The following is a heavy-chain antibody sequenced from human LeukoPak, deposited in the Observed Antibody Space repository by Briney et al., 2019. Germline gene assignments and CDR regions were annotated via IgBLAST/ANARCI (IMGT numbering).Heavy chain of an antibody. CDR3: ARGGNYYGSGRGRLGVSNWFDP. Sequence: PSETLSLTCTVSGGSISSSSYYWGWIRQPPGKGLEWIGEINHSGSTNYNPSLKSRVTISVDTSKNQFSLKLSSVTAADTAVYYCARGGNYYGSGRGRLGVSNWFDPWGQGTLVTVSS. CDR2: INHSGST. V-gene: IGHV4-39*07. J-gene: IGHJ5*02. CDR1: GGSISSSSYY. D-gene: IGHD3-10*01.